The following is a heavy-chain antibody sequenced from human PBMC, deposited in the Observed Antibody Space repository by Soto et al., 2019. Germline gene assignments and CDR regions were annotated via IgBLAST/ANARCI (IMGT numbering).Heavy chain of an antibody. CDR1: GYTFSTYA. V-gene: IGHV1-3*01. CDR2: VNAGNGNT. D-gene: IGHD2-8*01. J-gene: IGHJ6*03. CDR3: GRSYCTNGVCSRQYYMDV. Sequence: QVQLVQSGAEVRKPGASVKVSCKASGYTFSTYAMHWVRQAPGQRLEWLGWVNAGNGNTKYSKKFQGRVTITRDTSASTAYTQLSSLSSEDTAVYFCGRSYCTNGVCSRQYYMDVWGKGTTVTVSS.